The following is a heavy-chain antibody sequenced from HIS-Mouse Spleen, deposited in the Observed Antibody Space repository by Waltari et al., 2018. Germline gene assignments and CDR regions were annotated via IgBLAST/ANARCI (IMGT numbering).Heavy chain of an antibody. D-gene: IGHD6-19*01. CDR3: ARDHSGWYFDY. Sequence: QVQLVESGGGVVQPGRSLRLSCAASGFTFSSYAMHWVRQAPGKGLEWVAVISYDGSNKYYADSMKGRFTISRDNSKNTLYLQMNSLRAEDTAVYYCARDHSGWYFDYWGQGTLVTVSS. V-gene: IGHV3-30-3*01. CDR1: GFTFSSYA. J-gene: IGHJ4*02. CDR2: ISYDGSNK.